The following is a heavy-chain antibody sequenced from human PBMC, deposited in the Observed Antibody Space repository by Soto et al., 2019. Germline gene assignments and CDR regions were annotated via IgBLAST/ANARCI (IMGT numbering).Heavy chain of an antibody. CDR2: MNPNSGNT. D-gene: IGHD6-13*01. CDR1: GYTFTSYD. Sequence: ASVKFSCKASGYTFTSYDINWVRQATGQGLEWMGWMNPNSGNTGYAQKFQGRVTMTRNTSISTAYMELSSLRSEDTAVYYCARWDSSSWYDYYYYMDVWGKGTTVTVSS. CDR3: ARWDSSSWYDYYYYMDV. J-gene: IGHJ6*03. V-gene: IGHV1-8*01.